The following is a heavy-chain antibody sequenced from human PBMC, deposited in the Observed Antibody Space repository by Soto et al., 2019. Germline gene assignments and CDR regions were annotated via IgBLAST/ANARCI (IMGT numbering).Heavy chain of an antibody. CDR3: ARLDGNSYDSSGYYYYYYGMGV. V-gene: IGHV3-11*01. J-gene: IGHJ6*02. D-gene: IGHD3-22*01. Sequence: QVQLVESGGGLVKPGGSLRLSCAASGFTFSDYYMSWIRQAPGKGLEWVSYISSSGSTIYYADSVKGRFTISRDNAKNSLYLQMKSLRAEDTAVYYCARLDGNSYDSSGYYYYYYGMGVWGQGTTVTVSS. CDR2: ISSSGSTI. CDR1: GFTFSDYY.